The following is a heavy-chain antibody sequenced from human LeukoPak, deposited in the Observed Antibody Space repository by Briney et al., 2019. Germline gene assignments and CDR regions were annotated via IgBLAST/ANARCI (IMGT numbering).Heavy chain of an antibody. CDR2: IYYSGST. V-gene: IGHV4-59*01. CDR1: GGSISSYY. Sequence: SETLSLTCTVSGGSISSYYWSWIRQPPGKGLECIGCIYYSGSTNYNPSLKSRVTISVDTSKNQFSLKLSSVTAADTAVYYCARARNYYDSSDYYYEGDAFDIWGQGTMVTVSS. CDR3: ARARNYYDSSDYYYEGDAFDI. J-gene: IGHJ3*02. D-gene: IGHD3-22*01.